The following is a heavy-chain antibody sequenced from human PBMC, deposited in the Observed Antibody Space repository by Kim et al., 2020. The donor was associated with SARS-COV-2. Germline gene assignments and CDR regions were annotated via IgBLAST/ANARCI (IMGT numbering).Heavy chain of an antibody. CDR1: GGSISSSSYY. CDR2: IYYSGST. J-gene: IGHJ4*02. D-gene: IGHD6-13*01. Sequence: SETLSLTCTVSGGSISSSSYYWGWIRQPPGKGLEWIGSIYYSGSTYYNPSLKSRVTISVDTSKNQFSLKLSSVTAADTAVYYCARTPLDSELGYSSSGNFDYWGKGTLVTVSS. V-gene: IGHV4-39*07. CDR3: ARTPLDSELGYSSSGNFDY.